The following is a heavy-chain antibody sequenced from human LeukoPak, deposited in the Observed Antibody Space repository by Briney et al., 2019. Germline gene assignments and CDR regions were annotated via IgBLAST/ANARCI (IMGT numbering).Heavy chain of an antibody. CDR2: IYYSGST. Sequence: PSETLSLTCTVSGYSISSGYYWGWIRQPPGKGLEWIGSIYYSGSTNYNPSLKSRVTISVDTSKNQISLKLSSVTAADTAVYYCARSDSSSWYFIDYWGQGTLVTVSS. D-gene: IGHD6-13*01. V-gene: IGHV4-38-2*02. CDR3: ARSDSSSWYFIDY. J-gene: IGHJ4*02. CDR1: GYSISSGYY.